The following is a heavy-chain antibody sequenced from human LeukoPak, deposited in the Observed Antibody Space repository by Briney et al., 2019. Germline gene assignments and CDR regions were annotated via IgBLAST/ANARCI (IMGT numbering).Heavy chain of an antibody. J-gene: IGHJ4*02. CDR2: ISGSGGST. V-gene: IGHV3-23*01. Sequence: PGGSLRLSCAASGFTFSSYAMSWVRQAPGKGLEWVSAISGSGGSTYYADSVKGRFTISRDNSKNTLYLQMNSLRAEGTAVYYCAKDLGDYYDSSGYPHFDYWGQGTLVTVSS. CDR1: GFTFSSYA. D-gene: IGHD3-22*01. CDR3: AKDLGDYYDSSGYPHFDY.